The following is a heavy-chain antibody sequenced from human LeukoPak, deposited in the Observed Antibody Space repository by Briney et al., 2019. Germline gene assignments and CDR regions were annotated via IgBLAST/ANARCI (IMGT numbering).Heavy chain of an antibody. Sequence: APLKAPSKPSGNTLTGYYMPWVRKPPGQGLDGLEWTNPNSGGTNYAQKFQGRVTMTRDTSISTAYMELSRLRSDDTAVYYCARGPFDYYDRTQTYMDVWGKGTTVTVSS. J-gene: IGHJ6*03. D-gene: IGHD3-22*01. CDR3: ARGPFDYYDRTQTYMDV. V-gene: IGHV1-2*02. CDR2: TNPNSGGT. CDR1: GNTLTGYY.